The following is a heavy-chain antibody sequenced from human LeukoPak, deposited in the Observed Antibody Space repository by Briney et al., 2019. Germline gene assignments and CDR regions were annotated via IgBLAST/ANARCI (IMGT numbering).Heavy chain of an antibody. V-gene: IGHV4-31*03. CDR2: IYYSGST. D-gene: IGHD6-6*01. CDR1: GGSISSGGYY. CDR3: ARDPKGIAARLDAFDI. Sequence: SQTLSLTCTVSGGSISSGGYYWSWIRQHPGKGLEWIGYIYYSGSTYYNPSLKSRVTISVDTSKNQFSLKLSSVTAADTAVYYCARDPKGIAARLDAFDIWGQGTMVTVSS. J-gene: IGHJ3*02.